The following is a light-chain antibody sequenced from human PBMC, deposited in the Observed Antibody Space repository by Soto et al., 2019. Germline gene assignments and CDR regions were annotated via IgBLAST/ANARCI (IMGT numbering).Light chain of an antibody. CDR2: EVS. CDR1: SSYVGTYNY. CDR3: SPFSSTTTYV. V-gene: IGLV2-14*01. Sequence: QSVLTQPASVSGSPGQSITISCTGTSSYVGTYNYVSWYQNHPGEAPKLIIYEVSYRPSGVSNRFSGSKSGSTASLTISGLQAEDESDYYCSPFSSTTTYVFGTGTKVTVL. J-gene: IGLJ1*01.